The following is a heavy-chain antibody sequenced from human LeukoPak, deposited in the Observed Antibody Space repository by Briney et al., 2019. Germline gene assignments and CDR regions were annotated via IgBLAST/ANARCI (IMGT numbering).Heavy chain of an antibody. Sequence: PGGSLRLSCAASGFSFSDYGMHWVRQAPGKGLEWVAFIRYDGTEKYYADSVKGRFTISRDNSKNTLYLQMNSLRVEDTAVYYCAKRPVIDPKSITGTKRSLDSWGQGTLVTVSS. CDR2: IRYDGTEK. D-gene: IGHD1-7*01. V-gene: IGHV3-30*02. J-gene: IGHJ4*02. CDR1: GFSFSDYG. CDR3: AKRPVIDPKSITGTKRSLDS.